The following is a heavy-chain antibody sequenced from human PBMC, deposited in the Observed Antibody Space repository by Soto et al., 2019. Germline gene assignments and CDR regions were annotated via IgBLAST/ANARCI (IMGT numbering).Heavy chain of an antibody. D-gene: IGHD3-16*02. V-gene: IGHV3-23*01. CDR2: ISDIGGST. CDR1: GFTFSNYA. J-gene: IGHJ4*02. Sequence: PGGSLRLSCTASGFTFSNYALNWVRQAPGKGLEWVSSISDIGGSTYYADSVKGRFTISRDNSKNTLYLQMNSLRAEDTAVYYCAKGPPYYDNVWGNYRRAFFDYWGQGTLVTVSS. CDR3: AKGPPYYDNVWGNYRRAFFDY.